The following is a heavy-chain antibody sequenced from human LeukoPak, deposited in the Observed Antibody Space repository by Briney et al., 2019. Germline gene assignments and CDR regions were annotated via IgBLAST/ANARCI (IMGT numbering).Heavy chain of an antibody. D-gene: IGHD2-8*01. Sequence: SETLSPTCAVYGWSFSNYYWSWIRQPPGKGLEWIGEINHSGSTNYNPSLKSRVTISVDTSKNQFSLKLSSVTAADTAVYYCAREFEDLMVYAIGGNFDYWGQGTLVTVSS. J-gene: IGHJ4*02. V-gene: IGHV4-34*01. CDR2: INHSGST. CDR1: GWSFSNYY. CDR3: AREFEDLMVYAIGGNFDY.